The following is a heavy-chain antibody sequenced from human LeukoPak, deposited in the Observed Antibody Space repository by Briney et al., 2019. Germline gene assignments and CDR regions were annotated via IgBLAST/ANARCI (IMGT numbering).Heavy chain of an antibody. V-gene: IGHV4-39*07. CDR3: ARGEFDGGVYFDY. CDR2: IYHSGST. J-gene: IGHJ4*02. Sequence: SETLSLTCTVSGGSVSRSPYYWGWIRQPPGKGLEWIGEIYHSGSTNYNPSLKSRVTISVDKSKNQFSLKLSSVTAADTAVYYCARGEFDGGVYFDYWGQGTLVTVSS. CDR1: GGSVSRSPYY. D-gene: IGHD3-16*01.